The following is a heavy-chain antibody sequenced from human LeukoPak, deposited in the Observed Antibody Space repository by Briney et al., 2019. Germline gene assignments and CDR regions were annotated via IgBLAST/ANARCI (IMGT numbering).Heavy chain of an antibody. J-gene: IGHJ3*02. Sequence: PGGSLRLSCAASGFTFSSYEMNWVRQAPGKGLEWVSYISSSGSTMYFADSVKGRFTISRDNAKNSLYLQMNSLRAEDTAVYYCARDRQIDAFDIWGQGTMVTVSS. CDR3: ARDRQIDAFDI. CDR2: ISSSGSTM. CDR1: GFTFSSYE. V-gene: IGHV3-48*03.